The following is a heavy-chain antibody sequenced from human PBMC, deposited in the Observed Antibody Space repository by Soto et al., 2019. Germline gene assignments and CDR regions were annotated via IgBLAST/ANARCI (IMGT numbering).Heavy chain of an antibody. D-gene: IGHD2-8*01. CDR2: IWYDGSNK. V-gene: IGHV3-33*01. Sequence: QVQLVESGGGVVQPGRSLRLSCAASGFTFSSYGMHWVRQAPGKGLEWVAGIWYDGSNKDYADSVKGRFTISRDNSRTTLYLQMKRLRAEDTAVDYCARWVEGIGLYVLDFLSQGTLVTVSS. CDR1: GFTFSSYG. J-gene: IGHJ4*02. CDR3: ARWVEGIGLYVLDF.